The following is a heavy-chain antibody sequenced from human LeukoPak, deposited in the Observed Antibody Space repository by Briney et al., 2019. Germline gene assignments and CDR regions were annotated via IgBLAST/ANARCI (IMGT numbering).Heavy chain of an antibody. D-gene: IGHD5-18*01. J-gene: IGHJ4*02. V-gene: IGHV3-23*01. CDR1: GFTFSSYA. CDR2: ISGSGVYT. CDR3: AKDRDGYGPYYFDH. Sequence: TGGSLRLSCAASGFTFSSYAMTWVRQARGKGLKWVSGISGSGVYTSYADSVKGRFTISRDNSKNTVYLQMNSLRAEDTALYYCAKDRDGYGPYYFDHWGQGTLVTVSS.